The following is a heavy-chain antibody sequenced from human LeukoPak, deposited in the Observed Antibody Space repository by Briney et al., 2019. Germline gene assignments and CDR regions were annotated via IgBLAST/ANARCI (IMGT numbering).Heavy chain of an antibody. CDR1: GFTFSSYA. J-gene: IGHJ6*02. D-gene: IGHD4-17*01. CDR2: ISYDGSNK. Sequence: GGSLRLSCAASGFTFSSYAMHWVRQAPGKGLEWVAVISYDGSNKYYADSVKGRFTISRDNSKNTLYLQMNSLRAEDTAVYYCARGGYGDESPYYYYGMDVWGQGTTVTVSS. CDR3: ARGGYGDESPYYYYGMDV. V-gene: IGHV3-30*04.